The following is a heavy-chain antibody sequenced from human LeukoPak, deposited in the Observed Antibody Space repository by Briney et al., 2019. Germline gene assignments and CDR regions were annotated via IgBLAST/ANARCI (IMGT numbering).Heavy chain of an antibody. J-gene: IGHJ3*02. D-gene: IGHD3-9*01. Sequence: GGSLTLSCAASGFTFSGSAMHWVRQASGKGLEWVGRIRSKANSYATAYAASVKGRFTISRDDSKNTAYLQMNSLKPEDTAVYYCTSRLYYDILTGEPLDAFDIWGQGTMVTVSS. V-gene: IGHV3-73*01. CDR3: TSRLYYDILTGEPLDAFDI. CDR2: IRSKANSYAT. CDR1: GFTFSGSA.